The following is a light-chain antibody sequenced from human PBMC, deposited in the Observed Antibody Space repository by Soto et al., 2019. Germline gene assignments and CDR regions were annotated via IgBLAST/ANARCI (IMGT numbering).Light chain of an antibody. Sequence: EIVLTQSPGTLSLSPGERATLSCRAGQSVNSNHLAWYQQKPGQAPRLLIYAASSRATGIPDRFSGSGSGTDFTLTINRLEPEDFAVYYCQQYGGSSCTFGQGTKVEIK. CDR1: QSVNSNH. CDR3: QQYGGSSCT. CDR2: AAS. J-gene: IGKJ1*01. V-gene: IGKV3-20*01.